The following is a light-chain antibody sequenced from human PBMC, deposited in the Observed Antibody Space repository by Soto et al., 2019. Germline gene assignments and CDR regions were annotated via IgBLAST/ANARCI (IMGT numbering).Light chain of an antibody. CDR2: GAS. CDR1: QRVSRSY. J-gene: IGKJ4*01. V-gene: IGKV3-20*01. CDR3: QQYGSSLFT. Sequence: EIVLTQSTGTLSLSPGERANLSCRASQRVSRSYLAWYQQKPGQAPRLLIYGASSRATGIPDRFSGSGSGTDFTLTISRLEPEDCAVYYCQQYGSSLFTFGGGTKVEIK.